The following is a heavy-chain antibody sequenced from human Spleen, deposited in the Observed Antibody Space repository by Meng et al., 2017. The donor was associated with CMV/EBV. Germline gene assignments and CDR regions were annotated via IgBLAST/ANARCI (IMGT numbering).Heavy chain of an antibody. V-gene: IGHV1-2*02. J-gene: IGHJ4*02. CDR1: GYTFTRYY. CDR2: INPSGGDT. CDR3: ARGSERETYLGDF. D-gene: IGHD1-26*01. Sequence: ASVKVSCKASGYTFTRYYIHWVRQAPGQGLEWMGWINPSGGDTNFAQKFQGRVTMTRDTSITTAYMELHRLTLDDTALYYCARGSERETYLGDFWGQGTLVTVSS.